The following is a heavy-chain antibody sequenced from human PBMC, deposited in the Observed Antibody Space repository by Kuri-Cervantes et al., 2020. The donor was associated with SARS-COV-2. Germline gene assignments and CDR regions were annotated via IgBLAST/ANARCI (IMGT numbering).Heavy chain of an antibody. D-gene: IGHD6-13*01. J-gene: IGHJ4*02. CDR2: INSDGSST. CDR3: ARAYSSSYVLYFDY. V-gene: IGHV3-74*01. Sequence: GESLKISCAASGFTFSTYSMTWVRQAPGKGLVWVSRINSDGSSTSYADSVKGRFTISRDNAKNTLYLQMNSLRAEDTAVYYCARAYSSSYVLYFDYWGQGTLVTVSS. CDR1: GFTFSTYS.